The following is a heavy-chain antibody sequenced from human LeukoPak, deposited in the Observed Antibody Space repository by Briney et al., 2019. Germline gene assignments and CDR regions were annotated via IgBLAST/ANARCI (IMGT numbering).Heavy chain of an antibody. CDR2: ISDIGSI. CDR3: AGHHPRNTVDF. J-gene: IGHJ4*02. CDR1: GGSISSYY. D-gene: IGHD2/OR15-2a*01. Sequence: SETLSLTCAVSGGSISSYYWSWIRQPLGKGLEWIAYISDIGSINYNPSLKSRVTISLDTSKNQFSLKLSSVTAADTAVYYCAGHHPRNTVDFWGQGTLVTVPS. V-gene: IGHV4-59*08.